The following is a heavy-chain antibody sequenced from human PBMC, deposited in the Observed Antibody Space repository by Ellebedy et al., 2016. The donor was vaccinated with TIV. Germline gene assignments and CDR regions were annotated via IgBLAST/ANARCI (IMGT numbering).Heavy chain of an antibody. D-gene: IGHD2-15*01. V-gene: IGHV3-23*01. CDR1: GSSFSGYA. CDR3: AKLSWVPSWYFDY. Sequence: PGGSLRLSCAASGSSFSGYAMSWVRQAPGKGLEWVSSISKSGSSTYYADSEKGRFTISRDNSKNTVNLQMNSLSAEDTAVYYCAKLSWVPSWYFDYWGQGTLVTVSA. CDR2: ISKSGSST. J-gene: IGHJ4*02.